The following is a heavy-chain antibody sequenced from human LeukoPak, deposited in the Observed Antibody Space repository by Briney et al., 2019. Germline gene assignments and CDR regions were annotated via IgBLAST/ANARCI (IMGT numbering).Heavy chain of an antibody. J-gene: IGHJ4*02. V-gene: IGHV1-2*02. Sequence: ASVKVSCKASGYTFTDYYMHWVRQAPGQGFEWMGWINPNDGDTNYAQKFQGRVTMTRDTSISTAHMEVSRLRSDDTAVYYCARANFLYCSSSTCLFDYWSQGTLVTVSS. CDR2: INPNDGDT. CDR1: GYTFTDYY. CDR3: ARANFLYCSSSTCLFDY. D-gene: IGHD2-2*01.